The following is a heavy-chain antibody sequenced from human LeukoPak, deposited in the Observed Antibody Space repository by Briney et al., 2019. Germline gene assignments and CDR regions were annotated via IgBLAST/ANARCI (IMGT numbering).Heavy chain of an antibody. D-gene: IGHD3-22*01. CDR2: INPNSGGT. J-gene: IGHJ5*02. Sequence: ASVKVSCKASGYTFTCYYMHWVRQAPGQGLEWMGWINPNSGGTNYAQKFQGRVTMTRDTSISTAYMELSRLRSDDTAVYYCARNYYDSSGYLPSINWFDPWGQGTLVTVSS. CDR3: ARNYYDSSGYLPSINWFDP. CDR1: GYTFTCYY. V-gene: IGHV1-2*02.